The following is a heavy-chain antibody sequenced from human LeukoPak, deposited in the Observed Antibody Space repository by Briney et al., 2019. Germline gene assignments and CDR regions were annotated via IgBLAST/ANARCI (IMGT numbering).Heavy chain of an antibody. J-gene: IGHJ4*02. CDR3: AKLYYDSSGYSTRIDY. Sequence: GGSLRLSCAASGFTFSSYAMHWVREAPGKGLEWVAVISYDGSNKYYADSVKGRFTISRDNSKNTLYLQMNSLRAEDTAVYYCAKLYYDSSGYSTRIDYWGQGTLVTVSS. D-gene: IGHD3-22*01. CDR1: GFTFSSYA. CDR2: ISYDGSNK. V-gene: IGHV3-30*04.